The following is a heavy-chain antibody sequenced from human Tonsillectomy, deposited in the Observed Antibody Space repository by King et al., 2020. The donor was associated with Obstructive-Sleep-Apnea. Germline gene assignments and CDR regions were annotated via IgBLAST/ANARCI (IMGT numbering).Heavy chain of an antibody. CDR1: GGSVTTSHYS. CDR3: ARQTLGPGGLDY. CDR2: VYYSGST. Sequence: QLQESGPGLVKPSETLSLTCTVSGGSVTTSHYSWGWIRPPPGKGLEWIGSVYYSGSTYYHPSLKSRGTVSLDTSKSQFSLRLTSVTAADTAIYYCARQTLGPGGLDYWGQGTLVTVSS. D-gene: IGHD2-15*01. V-gene: IGHV4-39*01. J-gene: IGHJ4*02.